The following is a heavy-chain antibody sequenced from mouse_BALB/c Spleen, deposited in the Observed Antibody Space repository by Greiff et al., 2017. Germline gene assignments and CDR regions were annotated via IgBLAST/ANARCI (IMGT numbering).Heavy chain of an antibody. Sequence: VQLQQSGPELVKPGASVKMSCKASGYTFTSYYIHWVKQRPGQGLEWIGWIYPGDGSTKYNEKFKGKTTLTADKSSSTAYMLLSSLTSEDSAIYFCARNYGSSYWAWFAYWGQGTLVTVSA. CDR2: IYPGDGST. J-gene: IGHJ3*01. CDR3: ARNYGSSYWAWFAY. D-gene: IGHD1-1*01. CDR1: GYTFTSYY. V-gene: IGHV1S56*01.